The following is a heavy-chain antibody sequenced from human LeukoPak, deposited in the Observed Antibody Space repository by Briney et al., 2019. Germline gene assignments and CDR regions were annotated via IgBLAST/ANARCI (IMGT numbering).Heavy chain of an antibody. Sequence: SETLSLTCAVYGGSFSGYYWSWIRQPPGKGLEWIGEINHSGSTNYNPSLKSRVTISVDTSKNQFSLKLSSVTAADTAVYYCARDSIAAAKPYYYYGMDVWGNGTTVTVSS. V-gene: IGHV4-34*01. CDR2: INHSGST. J-gene: IGHJ6*04. CDR1: GGSFSGYY. D-gene: IGHD6-13*01. CDR3: ARDSIAAAKPYYYYGMDV.